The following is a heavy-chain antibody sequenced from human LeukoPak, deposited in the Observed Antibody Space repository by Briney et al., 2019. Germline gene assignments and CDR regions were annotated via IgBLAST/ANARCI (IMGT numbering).Heavy chain of an antibody. CDR1: GFTFDDYA. Sequence: PGGSLRLSCAASGFTFDDYAMHWVRQAPGKGLEWVSGISWNSGSIGYADSVKGRFTISRDNAKNSLYPQMNSLRAEDTALYYCAKDAYSSTAMGRNLDYWGQGTLVTVSS. CDR2: ISWNSGSI. D-gene: IGHD5-18*01. V-gene: IGHV3-9*01. CDR3: AKDAYSSTAMGRNLDY. J-gene: IGHJ4*02.